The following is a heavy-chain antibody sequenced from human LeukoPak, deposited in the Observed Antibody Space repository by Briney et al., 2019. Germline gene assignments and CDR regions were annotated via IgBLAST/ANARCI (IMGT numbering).Heavy chain of an antibody. CDR3: AKPMQPYSSAWSAPFDY. J-gene: IGHJ4*02. V-gene: IGHV3-23*01. D-gene: IGHD6-19*01. CDR2: LTGGGSKT. CDR1: GFTFSSYD. Sequence: GGPLRLSCAASGFTFSSYDMNWVRQAPGKGLEWVSGLTGGGSKTYYVDSVKGRFTISRDNSKSTLYLHMNSLRAEDTAIYYCAKPMQPYSSAWSAPFDYWGQGTLVTVSS.